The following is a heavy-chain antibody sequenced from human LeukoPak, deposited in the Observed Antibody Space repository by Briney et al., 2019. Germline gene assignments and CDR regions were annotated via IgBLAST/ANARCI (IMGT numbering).Heavy chain of an antibody. CDR2: IYHSGST. CDR1: GGSISSGGYY. D-gene: IGHD6-6*01. J-gene: IGHJ5*02. CDR3: ARSGSSASYNWFDP. Sequence: SETLSLTCTVSGGSISSGGYYWSWIRQPPGKGLEWIGYIYHSGSTYYNPSLKSRVTISVDRSKNQFSLKLCSVTAADTAVYYCARSGSSASYNWFDPWGQGTLVTVSS. V-gene: IGHV4-30-2*01.